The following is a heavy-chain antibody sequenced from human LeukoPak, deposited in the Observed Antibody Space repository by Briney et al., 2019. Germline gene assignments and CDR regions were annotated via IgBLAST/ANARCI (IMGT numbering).Heavy chain of an antibody. J-gene: IGHJ4*02. CDR2: IKQDGSEK. D-gene: IGHD3-22*01. Sequence: GGSLRLSCAASGFTFSRYWMSWVRQAPGKGLEWVANIKQDGSEKYYVDSVKGRFTISRDNAKNSLYLQMNSLRAEDTAVYYCARVFRSGYSDYFDYWGQGTLVTVSS. V-gene: IGHV3-7*01. CDR3: ARVFRSGYSDYFDY. CDR1: GFTFSRYW.